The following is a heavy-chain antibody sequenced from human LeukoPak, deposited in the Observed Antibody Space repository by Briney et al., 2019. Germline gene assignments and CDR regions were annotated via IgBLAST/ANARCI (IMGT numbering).Heavy chain of an antibody. CDR3: ARVGHYYYGMDV. Sequence: GGSLRLSCAASGFTFSSYGMHWVRQAPGKGLEWVAVIWYDGSNKYYADSVKGRFTISRDNAKNTLYLQINSLRVEDTAVYYCARVGHYYYGMDVWGQGTTVTVSS. CDR1: GFTFSSYG. V-gene: IGHV3-33*01. CDR2: IWYDGSNK. J-gene: IGHJ6*02.